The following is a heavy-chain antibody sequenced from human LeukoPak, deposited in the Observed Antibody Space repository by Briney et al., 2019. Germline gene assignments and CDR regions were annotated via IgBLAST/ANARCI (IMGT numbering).Heavy chain of an antibody. CDR3: ARGRGVGATALDY. J-gene: IGHJ4*02. CDR1: GFSFDDYA. V-gene: IGHV3-9*01. D-gene: IGHD1-26*01. Sequence: GGSLRLSCAVSGFSFDDYAMHWVRQVPGKGLEWVSGISWNSDNIGYADSVKGRFTTSRDNAKNSLYLQMNSLRAEDTAVYYCARGRGVGATALDYWGQGTLVTVSS. CDR2: ISWNSDNI.